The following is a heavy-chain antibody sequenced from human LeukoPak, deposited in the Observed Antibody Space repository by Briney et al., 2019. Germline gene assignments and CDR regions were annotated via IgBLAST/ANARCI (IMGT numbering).Heavy chain of an antibody. Sequence: GGSLRLSCAASGFTFSNYGFHWVRQAPGKGPEWVAVIPYDGSNKYYADSVKGRFTISRDNSKNTLYLQMNTLRAEDTAVYYCAKEVGYGMDVWGQGTTVTVSS. CDR2: IPYDGSNK. J-gene: IGHJ6*02. V-gene: IGHV3-30*18. CDR3: AKEVGYGMDV. D-gene: IGHD1-26*01. CDR1: GFTFSNYG.